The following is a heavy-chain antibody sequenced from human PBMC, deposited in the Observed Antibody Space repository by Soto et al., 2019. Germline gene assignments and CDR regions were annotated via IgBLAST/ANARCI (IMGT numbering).Heavy chain of an antibody. D-gene: IGHD1-26*01. CDR2: INWNGYST. CDR3: ARAIVGATTPFDY. V-gene: IGHV3-20*04. CDR1: GFTFDDYG. J-gene: IGHJ4*02. Sequence: GGSLRLSCAASGFTFDDYGVNWVRQAPGKGLEWVSGINWNGYSTGYADSVKGRFTISRDSAKNSLYLQMNSLRAEDTALYYCARAIVGATTPFDYWGQGTLVTVSS.